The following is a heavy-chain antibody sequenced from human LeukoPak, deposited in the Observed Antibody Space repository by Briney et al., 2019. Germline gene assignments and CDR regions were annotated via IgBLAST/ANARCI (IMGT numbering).Heavy chain of an antibody. D-gene: IGHD2-21*01. J-gene: IGHJ6*02. CDR1: GGTFSSYA. CDR2: IIPILGIA. V-gene: IGHV1-69*04. Sequence: GASVKVSCKASGGTFSSYAISWVRQAPGQGLEWMGRIIPILGIANYAQKFQGRVTITADKSTSTAYMELSSLRSEDTAVYYCARAPILWPATPDYGMDVWGQGTTVTVSS. CDR3: ARAPILWPATPDYGMDV.